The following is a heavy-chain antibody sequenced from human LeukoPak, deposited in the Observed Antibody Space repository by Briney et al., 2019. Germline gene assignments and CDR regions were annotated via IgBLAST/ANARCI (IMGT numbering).Heavy chain of an antibody. Sequence: ASVKVSCKGSGYTFTSYAMHWVRQAPGQRLEWMGWINAGNGNTKYSQKFQGRVTITRDTSASTAYMELSSLRSEDTAVYYCARGRGSSWSINWFDPWGQGTLVTVSS. J-gene: IGHJ5*02. CDR2: INAGNGNT. CDR3: ARGRGSSWSINWFDP. CDR1: GYTFTSYA. V-gene: IGHV1-3*01. D-gene: IGHD6-13*01.